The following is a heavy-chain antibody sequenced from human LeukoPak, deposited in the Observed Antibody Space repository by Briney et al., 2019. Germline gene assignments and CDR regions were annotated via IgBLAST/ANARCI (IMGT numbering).Heavy chain of an antibody. CDR2: IYYSGST. D-gene: IGHD1-26*01. Sequence: SETLSLTCTVSGGSISSYYWSWIRQPPGKGLEWIGYIYYSGSTNYNPSLKSRVTISVDTSKNQFSLKLSSVTAADTAVYYCARDRAPGSWQGALDIWGQGTMVTVSS. J-gene: IGHJ3*02. CDR3: ARDRAPGSWQGALDI. V-gene: IGHV4-59*01. CDR1: GGSISSYY.